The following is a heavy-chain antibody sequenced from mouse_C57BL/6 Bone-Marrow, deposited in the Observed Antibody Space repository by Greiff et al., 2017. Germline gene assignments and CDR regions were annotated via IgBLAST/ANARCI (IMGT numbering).Heavy chain of an antibody. D-gene: IGHD1-1*01. CDR1: GYTFTSYW. J-gene: IGHJ1*03. CDR3: ARKGYGSSYDGYFDG. V-gene: IGHV1-55*01. CDR2: IYPGSGST. Sequence: QVQLKQPGAELVKPGASVKMSCKASGYTFTSYWITWVKQRPGQGLEWIGDIYPGSGSTNYNEKFKSKATLTVDTSSSTAYMQLSSLTSEDSAVYYCARKGYGSSYDGYFDGWGTGTTVTVSS.